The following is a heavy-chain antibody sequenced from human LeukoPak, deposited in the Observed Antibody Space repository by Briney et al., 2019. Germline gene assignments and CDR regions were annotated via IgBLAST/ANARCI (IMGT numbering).Heavy chain of an antibody. V-gene: IGHV3-23*01. J-gene: IGHJ4*02. CDR1: GFTFSSYA. D-gene: IGHD2-2*01. CDR2: ISGSGGST. CDR3: AKAPLRYCSSTSCFYFDY. Sequence: GGSLRLSCAASGFTFSSYAMSWVRQAPGKGLEWVSAISGSGGSTYYADSAKGRFTISRDNSKNTLYLQMNSLRAEDTAVYYCAKAPLRYCSSTSCFYFDYWGQGTLVTVSS.